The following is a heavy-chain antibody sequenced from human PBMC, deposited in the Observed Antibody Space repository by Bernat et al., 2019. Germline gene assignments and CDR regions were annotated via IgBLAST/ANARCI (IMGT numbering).Heavy chain of an antibody. CDR1: GFTFSSYW. V-gene: IGHV3-74*01. D-gene: IGHD2-15*01. CDR2: INSDGSST. J-gene: IGHJ2*01. Sequence: EVQLVESGGGLVQPGGSLRLSCAASGFTFSSYWMHWVRQAPGKGLVWVSRINSDGSSTSYADSMKGRFTISRDNAKNTLYLQMNRLRAEDTAVYYCARDRGCSGGSCIDWYFDLWGRGTLVTVSS. CDR3: ARDRGCSGGSCIDWYFDL.